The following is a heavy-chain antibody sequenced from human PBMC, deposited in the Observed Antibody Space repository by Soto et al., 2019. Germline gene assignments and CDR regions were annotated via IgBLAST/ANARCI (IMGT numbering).Heavy chain of an antibody. J-gene: IGHJ4*02. CDR2: IYYSGST. D-gene: IGHD3-16*02. V-gene: IGHV4-31*03. Sequence: LSETLSLTCTVSGGSISGYYWTWIRQHPGKGLEWIGYIYYSGSTYYNPSLKSRVTISVDTSKNQFSLKLSSVTAADTAVYYCARGLYDYVWGSYRRIDYWGQGTLVTVSS. CDR3: ARGLYDYVWGSYRRIDY. CDR1: GGSISGYY.